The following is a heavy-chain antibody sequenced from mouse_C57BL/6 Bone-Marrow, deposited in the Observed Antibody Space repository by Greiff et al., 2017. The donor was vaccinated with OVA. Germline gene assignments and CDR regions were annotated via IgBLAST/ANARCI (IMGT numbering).Heavy chain of an antibody. Sequence: VQLKQSGAELVRPGASVKLSCTASGFNITDDYMHWVKQRPEQGLEWIGWIDPENGDTEYASKFQGKATITADTSSNTAYLQLSRLTSENTAVYYCTGCYGSSLYWYFDVWGTGTTVTVSS. D-gene: IGHD1-1*01. CDR1: GFNITDDY. CDR2: IDPENGDT. CDR3: TGCYGSSLYWYFDV. J-gene: IGHJ1*03. V-gene: IGHV14-4*01.